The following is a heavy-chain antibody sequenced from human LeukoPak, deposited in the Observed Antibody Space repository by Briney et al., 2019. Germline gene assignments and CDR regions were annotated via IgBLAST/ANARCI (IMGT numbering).Heavy chain of an antibody. D-gene: IGHD6-13*01. CDR2: IYPGDSDT. CDR3: ARPSSSWYFDY. V-gene: IGHV5-51*01. CDR1: GYSFTSYW. J-gene: IGHJ4*02. Sequence: GESLKISCKGSGYSFTSYWIGWVRQLPGKGLEWMGNIYPGDSDTRNTPSFQAQVTISADKSISTAYLEWSSLQASDTAMYYCARPSSSWYFDYWGQGTLVTVSS.